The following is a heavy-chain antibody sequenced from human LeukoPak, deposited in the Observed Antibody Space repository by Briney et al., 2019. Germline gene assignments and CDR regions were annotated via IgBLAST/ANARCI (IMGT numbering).Heavy chain of an antibody. D-gene: IGHD5-24*01. CDR2: TRQDGSVQ. Sequence: GRSLRLSCVASGFTFSSFWMSWVRQTPGKGLEWVANTRQDGSVQNYVDSVKGRFTISRDNAKNSVYLQLNSLRAEDTAVYYCTRQTERDAYNRYWGQGTLVTVSS. V-gene: IGHV3-7*03. CDR1: GFTFSSFW. CDR3: TRQTERDAYNRY. J-gene: IGHJ4*02.